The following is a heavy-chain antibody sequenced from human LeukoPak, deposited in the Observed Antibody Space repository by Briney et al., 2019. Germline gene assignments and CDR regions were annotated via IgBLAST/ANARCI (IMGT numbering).Heavy chain of an antibody. J-gene: IGHJ4*02. CDR3: ARGRVVQGVIRLGY. CDR1: GGSFSGYY. D-gene: IGHD3-10*01. CDR2: INHSGST. V-gene: IGHV4-34*01. Sequence: SETLSLTCAVYGGSFSGYYWSWIRQPPGKGLEWIGEINHSGSTNDNPSLKSRVTISVDTSKNQFSLKLSSVTAADTAVYYCARGRVVQGVIRLGYWGQGTLVTVSS.